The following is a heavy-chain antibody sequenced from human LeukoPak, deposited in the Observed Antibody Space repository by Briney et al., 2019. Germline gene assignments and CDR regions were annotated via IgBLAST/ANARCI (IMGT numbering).Heavy chain of an antibody. V-gene: IGHV1-8*01. D-gene: IGHD6-6*01. Sequence: ASVKVSCKASGYTFTSYDINWVRQAPGQGLEWMGWMNPNSGNTGYAQKFQGRVTMTRNTSISTAYMELSSLRSEDTAVYYCARAGGMSIAARPYYYYGMDVWGQGTTVTVSS. CDR2: MNPNSGNT. J-gene: IGHJ6*02. CDR3: ARAGGMSIAARPYYYYGMDV. CDR1: GYTFTSYD.